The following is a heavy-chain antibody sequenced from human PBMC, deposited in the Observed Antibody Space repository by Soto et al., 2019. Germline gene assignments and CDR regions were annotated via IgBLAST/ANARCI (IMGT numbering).Heavy chain of an antibody. J-gene: IGHJ4*02. CDR3: ARALDYGANFDH. D-gene: IGHD4-17*01. V-gene: IGHV3-7*01. CDR2: IRQDGNEK. Sequence: EVQLVESGGGLVQPGGSLRLSCAASGFIFSSYWMTWVHQAPGKGLEWVANIRQDGNEKYSVDSVKGRFTISRDNTKNSLYLQMNSLRAEDTAVYYCARALDYGANFDHWGWGTLVTVSS. CDR1: GFIFSSYW.